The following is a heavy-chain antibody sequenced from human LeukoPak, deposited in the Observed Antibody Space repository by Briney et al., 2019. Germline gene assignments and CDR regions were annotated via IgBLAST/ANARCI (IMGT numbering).Heavy chain of an antibody. J-gene: IGHJ3*02. CDR3: ARQGGRVGDAFDI. CDR1: GYSFTSYR. D-gene: IGHD2-8*02. V-gene: IGHV5-51*01. Sequence: GEPLKCSCEGLGYSFTSYRIGWVRQMPGKGLGWMGIIYPRDSDTRYSPSFKGQVTISADKSISTAYLQWSSLKASDTAMYYCARQGGRVGDAFDIWDQGTMVTVSS. CDR2: IYPRDSDT.